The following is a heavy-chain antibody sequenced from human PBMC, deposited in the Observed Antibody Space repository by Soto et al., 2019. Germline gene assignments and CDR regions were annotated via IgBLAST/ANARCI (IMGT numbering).Heavy chain of an antibody. Sequence: GSLRLSCAASGFTFSSYGMHWVRQAPGKGLEWVAVIWYDGSNKYYADSVKGRFTISRDNSKNTLYLQMNSLRAEDTAVYYCARGMEPRDGSGMDVWGQGTTVTVSS. CDR3: ARGMEPRDGSGMDV. CDR1: GFTFSSYG. J-gene: IGHJ6*02. D-gene: IGHD1-26*01. CDR2: IWYDGSNK. V-gene: IGHV3-33*01.